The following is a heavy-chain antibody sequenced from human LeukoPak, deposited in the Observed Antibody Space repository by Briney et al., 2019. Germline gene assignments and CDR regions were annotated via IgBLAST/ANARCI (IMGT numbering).Heavy chain of an antibody. V-gene: IGHV3-21*01. CDR1: GFTFSSYS. Sequence: GGSLRLSCAASGFTFSSYSMNWVRQAPGKGLEWVSSISSSSSYIYYADSVKGRFTISRDNAKNSLYLQMNSLRAEDTAVYYCASLSITMIVLAYTPPDYWGQGTLVTVSS. CDR3: ASLSITMIVLAYTPPDY. CDR2: ISSSSSYI. D-gene: IGHD3-22*01. J-gene: IGHJ4*02.